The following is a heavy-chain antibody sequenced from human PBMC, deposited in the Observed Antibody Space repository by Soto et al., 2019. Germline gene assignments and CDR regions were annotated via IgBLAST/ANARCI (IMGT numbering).Heavy chain of an antibody. Sequence: LRLSCAASGFTFSSYCMRWVRQAPGKGLEWVANIKQDGSYKHYVDSVKGRFTISRDNAKKSLYLQMNSLRAEDMAVYYCARDMAIFDYWGQGILVTVSS. D-gene: IGHD3-10*01. CDR1: GFTFSSYC. J-gene: IGHJ4*02. CDR2: IKQDGSYK. V-gene: IGHV3-7*03. CDR3: ARDMAIFDY.